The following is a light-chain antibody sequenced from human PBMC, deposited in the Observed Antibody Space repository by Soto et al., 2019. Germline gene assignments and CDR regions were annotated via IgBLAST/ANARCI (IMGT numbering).Light chain of an antibody. CDR2: ASS. J-gene: IGKJ2*03. Sequence: DIQVTQSPSTLSASVGDRVTITCRASQSISTYLHWYQQKPGKAPELLIYASSDLQSGVPSRFIGRGSGTVFTLTISSLQPEDFATYFCQQTYSTLYSFGQGTKVEI. V-gene: IGKV1-39*01. CDR1: QSISTY. CDR3: QQTYSTLYS.